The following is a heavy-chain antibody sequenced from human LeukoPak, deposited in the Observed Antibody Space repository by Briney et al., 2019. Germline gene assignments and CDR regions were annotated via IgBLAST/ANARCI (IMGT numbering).Heavy chain of an antibody. CDR3: AKASSYYYYGMDV. Sequence: GGSLRLSCAASGFSFSNYAMSWVRQAPGKGLEWVSAISGSGGSTYYADSVKGRFTISRDNSKNTLYVQMNSLRAEDTAVYYCAKASSYYYYGMDVWGQVTTVTVSS. CDR1: GFSFSNYA. J-gene: IGHJ6*02. CDR2: ISGSGGST. V-gene: IGHV3-23*01.